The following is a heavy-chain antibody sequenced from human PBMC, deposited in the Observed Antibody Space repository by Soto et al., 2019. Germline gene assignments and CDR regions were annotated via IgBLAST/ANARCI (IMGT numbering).Heavy chain of an antibody. Sequence: GESLKISCKGSGYSFTSDWISWVRQMPGKGLEWMGRIDPSDSYTNYSPSFQGHVTISADKSISTAYLQWSSLKASDTAMYYCAKTVNYYDSSGYNLGASDIWGQGTMVTVSS. CDR3: AKTVNYYDSSGYNLGASDI. CDR2: IDPSDSYT. J-gene: IGHJ3*02. D-gene: IGHD3-22*01. V-gene: IGHV5-10-1*01. CDR1: GYSFTSDW.